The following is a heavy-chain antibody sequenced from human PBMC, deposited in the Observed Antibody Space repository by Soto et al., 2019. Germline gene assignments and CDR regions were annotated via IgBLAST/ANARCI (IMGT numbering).Heavy chain of an antibody. CDR3: AGGGVRGVITRTRDYYGMDV. J-gene: IGHJ6*02. V-gene: IGHV5-51*01. D-gene: IGHD3-10*01. CDR1: GYSFTSYW. CDR2: IYPGDSDT. Sequence: PGESLKSSCKGPGYSFTSYWSCRVRQMPGKGLEWMGIIYPGDSDTRYSPSFQGQVTISADKSISTAYLQWSSLKASDTAMYYCAGGGVRGVITRTRDYYGMDVWGQGTTVTVSS.